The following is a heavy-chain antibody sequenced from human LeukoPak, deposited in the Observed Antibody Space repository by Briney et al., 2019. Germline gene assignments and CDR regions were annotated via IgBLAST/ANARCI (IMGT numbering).Heavy chain of an antibody. CDR1: GYTFTGYY. V-gene: IGHV1-2*02. CDR3: ASWSSSPPYYYYYMDV. CDR2: INPNSGGT. J-gene: IGHJ6*03. Sequence: APVKVSCKASGYTFTGYYMHWVRQAPGQGLEWMGWINPNSGGTNYAQKFQGRVTMTRDTSISTAYMELSRLRSDDTAVYYCASWSSSPPYYYYYMDVWGKGTTVTVSS. D-gene: IGHD6-6*01.